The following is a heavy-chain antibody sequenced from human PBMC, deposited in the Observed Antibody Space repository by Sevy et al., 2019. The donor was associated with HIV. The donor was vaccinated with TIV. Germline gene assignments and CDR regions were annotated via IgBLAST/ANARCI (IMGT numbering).Heavy chain of an antibody. J-gene: IGHJ5*02. D-gene: IGHD6-6*01. CDR3: AGEGSSATKNNWFDP. CDR2: TNPSGGST. V-gene: IGHV1-46*03. Sequence: ASVKVSCKASGYTLTSYYMHWVRQAPGQGLEWMGITNPSGGSTSYAQKFQGRVTMTRDTSTSTVYMELSSLRSEDTAVYYCAGEGSSATKNNWFDPWGQGTLVTVSS. CDR1: GYTLTSYY.